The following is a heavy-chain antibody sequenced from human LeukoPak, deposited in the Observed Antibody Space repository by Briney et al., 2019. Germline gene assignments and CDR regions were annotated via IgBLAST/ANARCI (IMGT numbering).Heavy chain of an antibody. CDR1: GFTFSSYA. CDR2: ISYDGSNK. CDR3: AKGTSITTLYYYYMDV. V-gene: IGHV3-30-3*01. J-gene: IGHJ6*03. D-gene: IGHD4-11*01. Sequence: GGSLRLSCAASGFTFSSYAMHWVRQAPGKGLEWVAVISYDGSNKYYADSVKGRFTISRDNSKNTLYLQMNSLRAEDTAVYYCAKGTSITTLYYYYMDVWGQGTLVTVSS.